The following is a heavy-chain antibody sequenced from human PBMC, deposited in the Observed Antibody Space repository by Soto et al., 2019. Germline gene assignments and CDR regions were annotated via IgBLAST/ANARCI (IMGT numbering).Heavy chain of an antibody. CDR2: IYYSGST. D-gene: IGHD4-17*01. Sequence: QLQLQESGPGLVKSSETLSLTCTVSAGSISSSSYYWGWIRQPPGKGLEWIGSIYYSGSTYYHSSLKSRVTISVDTSKNQFSLKVSSVTAADTAVYYCARHDRDYGDQIDYWGQGTLVTVSS. CDR3: ARHDRDYGDQIDY. J-gene: IGHJ4*02. CDR1: AGSISSSSYY. V-gene: IGHV4-39*01.